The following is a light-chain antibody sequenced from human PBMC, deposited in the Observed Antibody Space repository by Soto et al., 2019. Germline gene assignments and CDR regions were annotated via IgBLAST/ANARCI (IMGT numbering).Light chain of an antibody. J-gene: IGKJ3*01. CDR3: QHYGSSPLA. Sequence: EIVLTPSPGTLSLSQGERATLTCRASQSVTGSYLAWYQQKPGQAPRLLMYGASSRATGIPDRFSGSGSGTDFTLTISRLTPEDFTVYYCQHYGSSPLAFGPGTKVDIK. CDR1: QSVTGSY. V-gene: IGKV3-20*01. CDR2: GAS.